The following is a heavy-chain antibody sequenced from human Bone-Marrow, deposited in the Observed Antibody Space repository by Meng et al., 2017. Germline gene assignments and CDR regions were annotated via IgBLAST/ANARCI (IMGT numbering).Heavy chain of an antibody. J-gene: IGHJ6*02. Sequence: ASVKVSCKASGGTFSSYTISWVRQAPGQGLEWMGGFDPEDGETIYAQKFQGRVTMTEDTSTDTAYMELSSLRSEDTAVYYCATNGEITMTPYYYYYGMDVWGQGTTVTVSS. V-gene: IGHV1-24*01. CDR2: FDPEDGET. CDR3: ATNGEITMTPYYYYYGMDV. D-gene: IGHD3-22*01. CDR1: GGTFSSYT.